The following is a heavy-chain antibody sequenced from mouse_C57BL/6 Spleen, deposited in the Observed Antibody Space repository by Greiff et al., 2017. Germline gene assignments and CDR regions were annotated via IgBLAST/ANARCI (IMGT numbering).Heavy chain of an antibody. V-gene: IGHV1-39*01. Sequence: VHVKQSGPELVKPGASVKISCKASGYSFTDYNMNWVKQSNGKSLEWIGVINPNYGTTSYNQKFKGKATLTVDQSSSTAYMQLNSLTSEDSAVYCGAREGKRWYFDVWGTGTTVTVSS. CDR1: GYSFTDYN. J-gene: IGHJ1*03. CDR3: AREGKRWYFDV. CDR2: INPNYGTT. D-gene: IGHD2-1*01.